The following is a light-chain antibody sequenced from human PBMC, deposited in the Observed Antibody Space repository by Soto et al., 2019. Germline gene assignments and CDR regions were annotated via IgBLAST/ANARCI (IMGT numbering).Light chain of an antibody. CDR3: QQYGSSLYT. V-gene: IGKV3-20*01. CDR1: QSVSSSY. J-gene: IGKJ2*01. Sequence: IVLTQSPGTLSLSPGERATLSCRASQSVSSSYLAWYQQKPGQAPRLLIYGASNRATGIPDRFSGSGSGTDFTLTISRLEPEDFAVYYYQQYGSSLYTFGQGTKLEIK. CDR2: GAS.